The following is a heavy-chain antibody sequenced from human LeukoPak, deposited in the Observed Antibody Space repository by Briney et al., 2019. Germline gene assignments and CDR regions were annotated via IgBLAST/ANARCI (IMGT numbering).Heavy chain of an antibody. J-gene: IGHJ4*02. CDR1: GYIFTELS. Sequence: ASVKVSCKVSGYIFTELSMHWVRQAPGQGLEWMGGFNPEDGETFYAQKFQGRVNMTEDTSTYTAYMELSSLSYDDTAVYYCATDGAGDYLNHWGQGTLVTVSS. V-gene: IGHV1-24*01. CDR2: FNPEDGET. D-gene: IGHD4-17*01. CDR3: ATDGAGDYLNH.